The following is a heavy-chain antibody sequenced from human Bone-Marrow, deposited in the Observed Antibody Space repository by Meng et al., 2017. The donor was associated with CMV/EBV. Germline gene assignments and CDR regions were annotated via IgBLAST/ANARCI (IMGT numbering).Heavy chain of an antibody. D-gene: IGHD2-2*01. CDR3: ARVRDIVVVPTAIGVNWFDP. CDR2: INPDTGDT. V-gene: IGHV1-2*02. CDR1: GYTFTGYY. J-gene: IGHJ5*02. Sequence: ASVKVSCKASGYTFTGYYIHWVRQAPGQGLEWMGWINPDTGDTNCTQNFQGRVTMTRDTSISTAYMELSRLRSDDTAVYYCARVRDIVVVPTAIGVNWFDPWGQGTLVAASS.